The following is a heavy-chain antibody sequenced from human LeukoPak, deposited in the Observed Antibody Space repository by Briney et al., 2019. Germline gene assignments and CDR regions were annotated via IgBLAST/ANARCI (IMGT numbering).Heavy chain of an antibody. Sequence: GGSPRLSCAASGFTVSSDYMSWVRQAPGKGLEWVSVIYSDGNTYYADSVKGRFTISRDNSKNTLYLQVNSLRAEDTAVYYCARSIWDYWGQGTLVTVSS. D-gene: IGHD6-6*01. CDR2: IYSDGNT. J-gene: IGHJ4*02. V-gene: IGHV3-66*01. CDR1: GFTVSSDY. CDR3: ARSIWDY.